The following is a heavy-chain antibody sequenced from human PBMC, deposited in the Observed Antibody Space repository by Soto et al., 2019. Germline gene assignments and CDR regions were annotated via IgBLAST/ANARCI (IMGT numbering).Heavy chain of an antibody. CDR1: GFILSTYS. CDR2: ISSGGRNI. D-gene: IGHD3-3*01. Sequence: EVQLVESGGDLVQPGGSLRLSCTASGFILSTYSMNWVRQAPGRGLEWVAYISSGGRNIYYADSVKGRLTISRDNAQNSLFLQMNSLRAEDTAVYFCAKKVTIYAVDPADYWGQGTQVAVSS. CDR3: AKKVTIYAVDPADY. V-gene: IGHV3-48*01. J-gene: IGHJ4*02.